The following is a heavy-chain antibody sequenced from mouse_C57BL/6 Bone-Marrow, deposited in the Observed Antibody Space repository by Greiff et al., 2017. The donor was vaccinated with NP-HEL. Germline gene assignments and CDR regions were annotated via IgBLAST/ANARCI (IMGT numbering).Heavy chain of an antibody. CDR3: TRPAQAYAMDY. V-gene: IGHV1-15*01. D-gene: IGHD3-2*02. CDR1: GYTFTDYE. CDR2: IDPETGGT. J-gene: IGHJ4*01. Sequence: SGAELVRPGASVTLSCKASGYTFTDYEMHWVKQTPVHGLEWIGAIDPETGGTAYNQKFKGKAILTADKSSSTAYMELRSLTSEDSAVYYCTRPAQAYAMDYWGQGTSVTVSS.